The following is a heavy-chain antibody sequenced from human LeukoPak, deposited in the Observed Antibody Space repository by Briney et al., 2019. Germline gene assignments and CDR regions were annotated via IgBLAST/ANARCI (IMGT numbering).Heavy chain of an antibody. CDR2: ISSSSSYR. V-gene: IGHV3-21*01. CDR1: GFTFSSYS. D-gene: IGHD6-19*01. CDR3: ASLYSSGWYGDAFDI. J-gene: IGHJ3*02. Sequence: NTGGSLRLSCAASGFTFSSYSMNWVLQAPGKGLEWVSSISSSSSYRYYADSVKGRFTISRDNAKNSLYLQMNSLRAEDTAVYYCASLYSSGWYGDAFDIWGQGTMVTVSS.